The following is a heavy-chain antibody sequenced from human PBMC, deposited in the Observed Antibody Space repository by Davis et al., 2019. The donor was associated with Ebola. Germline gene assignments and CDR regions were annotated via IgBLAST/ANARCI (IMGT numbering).Heavy chain of an antibody. CDR3: ARERDKWSIFFDAFDI. J-gene: IGHJ3*02. D-gene: IGHD2-15*01. CDR1: GFTFSSYW. Sequence: GESLKISCAASGFTFSSYWMSWIRQAPGKGLEWVAVISYDGSNKYYADSVKGRFTISRDNSKNTLYLQMNSLRAEDTAVYYCARERDKWSIFFDAFDIWGQGTMVTVSS. V-gene: IGHV3-30-3*01. CDR2: ISYDGSNK.